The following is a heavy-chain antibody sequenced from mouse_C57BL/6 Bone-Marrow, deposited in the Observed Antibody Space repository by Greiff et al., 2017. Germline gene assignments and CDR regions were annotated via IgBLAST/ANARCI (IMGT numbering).Heavy chain of an antibody. CDR2: INYDGIST. CDR1: GFTFSDYY. J-gene: IGHJ2*01. CDR3: ARDGYYGSDY. D-gene: IGHD1-1*01. Sequence: EVKLVESEGGLVQPGSSMKLSCTASGFTFSDYYMAWVRQVPEKGLEWVANINYDGISTYYLDSLKSRFIISRDNAKHILYLQMSSLKSEDTATYYCARDGYYGSDYWGQGTTLTVSS. V-gene: IGHV5-16*01.